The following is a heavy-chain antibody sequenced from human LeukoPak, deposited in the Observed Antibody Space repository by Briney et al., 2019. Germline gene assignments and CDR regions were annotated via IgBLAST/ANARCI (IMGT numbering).Heavy chain of an antibody. D-gene: IGHD3-22*01. CDR1: GFTFSSYW. CDR2: IKQDGSEK. Sequence: GGSLRLSCAASGFTFSSYWMSWVRQAPGKGLEWVANIKQDGSEKYYVDSVKGRFTISRDNAKNSLHLQMNSLRAEDTAVYYCARVYFQYYYDSSGQKDYWGQGILVTVSS. V-gene: IGHV3-7*01. CDR3: ARVYFQYYYDSSGQKDY. J-gene: IGHJ4*02.